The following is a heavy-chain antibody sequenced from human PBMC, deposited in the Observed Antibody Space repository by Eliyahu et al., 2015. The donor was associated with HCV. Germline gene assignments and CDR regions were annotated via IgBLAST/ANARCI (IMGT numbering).Heavy chain of an antibody. D-gene: IGHD2-2*01. CDR2: IYPGDSDT. CDR1: GYSFTSYW. V-gene: IGHV5-51*03. CDR3: ARYQTGLSMPEYNWFDP. Sequence: EVQLVQSGAEVKKPGESLKISCKGSGYSFTSYWIGWMRQMPGKGLEWMGIIYPGDSDTRYSPSFQGQVTISADKSISTAYLHWSSLKASDTAMYYCARYQTGLSMPEYNWFDPWGQGTLVTVSS. J-gene: IGHJ5*02.